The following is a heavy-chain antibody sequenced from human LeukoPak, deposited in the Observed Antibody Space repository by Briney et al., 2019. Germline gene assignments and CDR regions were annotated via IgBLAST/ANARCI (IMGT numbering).Heavy chain of an antibody. J-gene: IGHJ6*03. V-gene: IGHV1-2*02. CDR2: INPNSGGT. D-gene: IGHD3-3*01. CDR3: ARPNYDFWSGYPSYYYMDV. CDR1: GYNFTGYY. Sequence: ASVKVSCKASGYNFTGYYMHWVRQAPGQGLEWMGWINPNSGGTNYAQKFQGRVTTTRDTSISTAYMELSRLRSDDTAVYYCARPNYDFWSGYPSYYYMDVWGKGTTVTVSS.